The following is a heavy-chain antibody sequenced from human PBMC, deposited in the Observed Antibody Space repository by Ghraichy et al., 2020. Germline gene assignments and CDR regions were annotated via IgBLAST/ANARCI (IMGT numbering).Heavy chain of an antibody. CDR3: ARDLRAYYYDSSGYYNFGY. Sequence: GGSLGLSCAASGFTFSSYAMHWVRQAPGKGLEWVAVISYDGSNKYYADSVKGRFTISRDNSKNTLYLQMNSLRAEDTAVYYCARDLRAYYYDSSGYYNFGYWGQGTLVTVSS. V-gene: IGHV3-30*04. D-gene: IGHD3-22*01. J-gene: IGHJ4*02. CDR2: ISYDGSNK. CDR1: GFTFSSYA.